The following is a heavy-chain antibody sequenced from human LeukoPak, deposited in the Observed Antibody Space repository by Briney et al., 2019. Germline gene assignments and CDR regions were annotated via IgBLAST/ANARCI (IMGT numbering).Heavy chain of an antibody. Sequence: GGSLRLSCAASGFTFSSYSMNWVRQAPGKGLEWVSSISSSSSYIYYADSVKGRFTISRDNAKNSPYLQMNSLRAEDTAVYYCASTSRGYSTMIVYWGQGTLVTVSS. CDR2: ISSSSSYI. D-gene: IGHD3-22*01. J-gene: IGHJ4*02. V-gene: IGHV3-21*01. CDR1: GFTFSSYS. CDR3: ASTSRGYSTMIVY.